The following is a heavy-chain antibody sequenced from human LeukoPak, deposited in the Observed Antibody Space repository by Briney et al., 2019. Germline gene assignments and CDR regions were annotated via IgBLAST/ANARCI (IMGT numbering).Heavy chain of an antibody. D-gene: IGHD6-25*01. CDR1: GYTFTDFY. V-gene: IGHV1-2*02. J-gene: IGHJ4*02. CDR2: VNPKNGDT. Sequence: ASVKVSCKTSGYTFTDFYIHWVRQAPGQGLEWMGWVNPKNGDTKFAQKFQGRVTMTTDTSVNTAYMELYSLTFDDTALFYCARDNPAAGYWGQGTLVIVSS. CDR3: ARDNPAAGY.